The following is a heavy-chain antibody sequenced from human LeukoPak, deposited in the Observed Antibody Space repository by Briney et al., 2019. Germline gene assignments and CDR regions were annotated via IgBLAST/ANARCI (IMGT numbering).Heavy chain of an antibody. CDR3: ARDLGGVAMN. CDR1: GYTFTGAY. D-gene: IGHD3-16*01. J-gene: IGHJ4*02. Sequence: ASVRVSCEASGYTFTGAYMHWGRQAPGPGVEWMGWINPNSGGTNYTQKLQGWVTMTRDTSISTAYMELSRRRSVCTAVYYCARDLGGVAMNWGQGTLVTVSS. CDR2: INPNSGGT. V-gene: IGHV1-2*04.